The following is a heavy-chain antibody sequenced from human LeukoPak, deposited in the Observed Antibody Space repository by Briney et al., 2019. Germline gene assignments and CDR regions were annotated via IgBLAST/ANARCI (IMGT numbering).Heavy chain of an antibody. CDR2: IYTSGST. V-gene: IGHV4-4*09. CDR3: ARSSGSSGPFDY. Sequence: SETLSFTCTVSGGSISSYYWSWIRQPPGKGLEWIGYIYTSGSTNYNPCLKSRVTISVDTSKNQFSLKLSSVTAADTAVYYCARSSGSSGPFDYWGQGTLVTVSS. CDR1: GGSISSYY. D-gene: IGHD6-25*01. J-gene: IGHJ4*02.